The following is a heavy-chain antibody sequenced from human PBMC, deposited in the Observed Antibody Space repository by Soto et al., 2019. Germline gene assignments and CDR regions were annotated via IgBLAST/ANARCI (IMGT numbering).Heavy chain of an antibody. V-gene: IGHV4-39*01. CDR3: ARMYYYDSSGSFDI. D-gene: IGHD3-22*01. J-gene: IGHJ3*02. Sequence: QLQLQESGPGLVKPSETLSLTCTVSGGSISSSSYYWGWIRQPPGKGLEWIGSIYYSGSTYYNPSHKSLVTISVDTSKNQFSLKLSSVTAADTAVYYCARMYYYDSSGSFDIWGQGTMVTVSS. CDR1: GGSISSSSYY. CDR2: IYYSGST.